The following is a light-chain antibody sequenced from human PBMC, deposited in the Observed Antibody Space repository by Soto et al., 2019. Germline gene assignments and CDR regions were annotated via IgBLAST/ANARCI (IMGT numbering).Light chain of an antibody. Sequence: DIQMTQSPSTLSASVGDRVTITCRASQTVSDSLAWYQQRPGKAPNLLIYKASTLESGVPSRFSGRGSGTEFTLTISSLQPDDFATYYCQQYYTYSWTFGQGTKVEIK. CDR2: KAS. CDR3: QQYYTYSWT. J-gene: IGKJ1*01. V-gene: IGKV1-5*03. CDR1: QTVSDS.